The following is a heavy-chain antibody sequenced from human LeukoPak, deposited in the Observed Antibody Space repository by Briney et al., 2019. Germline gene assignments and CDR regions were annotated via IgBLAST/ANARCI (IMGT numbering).Heavy chain of an antibody. D-gene: IGHD5-24*01. CDR2: IKQDGSEK. CDR1: GFTFSSYW. J-gene: IGHJ4*02. V-gene: IGHV3-7*03. Sequence: GGSLRLSCAASGFTFSSYWMSWVRQAPGKGLERVANIKQDGSEKYYVDSVKGRFTISRDNAKNSLYLQMNSLRPEDTAVYYCAKDDAWIQFGNWGRGTLVTVSS. CDR3: AKDDAWIQFGN.